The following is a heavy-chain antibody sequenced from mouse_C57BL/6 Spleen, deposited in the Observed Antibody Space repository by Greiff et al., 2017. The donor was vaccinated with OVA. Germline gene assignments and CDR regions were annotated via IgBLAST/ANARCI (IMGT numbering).Heavy chain of an antibody. CDR2: IYPRSGNT. CDR1: GYTFTSYG. V-gene: IGHV1-81*01. J-gene: IGHJ2*01. CDR3: ARNYGSSYFDY. D-gene: IGHD1-1*01. Sequence: QVQLQQSGAELARPGASVKLSCKASGYTFTSYGISWVKQRTGQGLEWIGEIYPRSGNTYYNEKLKGKGTLTADKSSSTAYMELRSLTSEDSAVYFCARNYGSSYFDYWGQGTTLTVSS.